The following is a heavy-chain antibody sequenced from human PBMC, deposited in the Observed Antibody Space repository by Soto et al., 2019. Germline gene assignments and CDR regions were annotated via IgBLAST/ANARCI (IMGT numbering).Heavy chain of an antibody. CDR3: ARDSAVAGFDAFDL. V-gene: IGHV3-30-3*01. CDR1: GFTFSSSA. J-gene: IGHJ3*01. CDR2: ISYDGSDK. D-gene: IGHD6-19*01. Sequence: GGSLRLSCAASGFTFSSSALHWVRQAPGKGLEWVAVISYDGSDKFNANSVKGRFTISRDNSKNTLYLQMNNLRPEDTAVYYCARDSAVAGFDAFDLWGQGTLVTVSS.